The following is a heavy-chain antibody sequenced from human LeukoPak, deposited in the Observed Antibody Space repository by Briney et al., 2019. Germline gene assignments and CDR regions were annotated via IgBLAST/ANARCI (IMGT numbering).Heavy chain of an antibody. D-gene: IGHD4-23*01. J-gene: IGHJ3*02. CDR2: INPNSGGT. CDR3: ARANSDDAFDI. V-gene: IGHV1-2*04. Sequence: ASVKVSCKASGYTFTGYYMHWVRQAPGQGLEWMGWINPNSGGTNYAQKFQGWVTMTRDTSISTAYMELSRLRSDDTAVYYCARANSDDAFDIWDQGTMVTVSS. CDR1: GYTFTGYY.